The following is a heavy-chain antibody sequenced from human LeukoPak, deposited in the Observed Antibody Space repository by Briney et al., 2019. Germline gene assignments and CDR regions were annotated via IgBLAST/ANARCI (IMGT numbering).Heavy chain of an antibody. J-gene: IGHJ4*02. Sequence: PGGSLRLSCAASGFTFSSYAMSWVRQAPGKGLEWVSAISGSGGSTYYADSVKGRFTISRDNSKNTLYLQMNSLRAEDTAVYYRAKPIQLWSLPAVAASKTGDYWGQGTLVTVSS. CDR2: ISGSGGST. V-gene: IGHV3-23*01. CDR1: GFTFSSYA. D-gene: IGHD5-18*01. CDR3: AKPIQLWSLPAVAASKTGDY.